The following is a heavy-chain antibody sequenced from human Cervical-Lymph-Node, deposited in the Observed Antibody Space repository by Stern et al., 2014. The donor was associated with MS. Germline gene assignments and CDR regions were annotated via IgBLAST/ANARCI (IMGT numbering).Heavy chain of an antibody. D-gene: IGHD6-19*01. CDR3: ARSKNIEQWLPVEH. Sequence: QVQLVQSGAEVKKTGSSVKVSCKATGGTFYNYALNWVRQAPGPGLEWMGGIIPIFVLTKYAQKFQGRVTITADESTNTAYMELSSLRSDDTAVYYCARSKNIEQWLPVEHWGQGTLVTVSS. CDR2: IIPIFVLT. V-gene: IGHV1-69*01. CDR1: GGTFYNYA. J-gene: IGHJ4*02.